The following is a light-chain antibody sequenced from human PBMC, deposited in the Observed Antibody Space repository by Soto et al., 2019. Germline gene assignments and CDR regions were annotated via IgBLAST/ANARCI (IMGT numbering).Light chain of an antibody. CDR2: DAS. J-gene: IGKJ4*01. CDR3: QQRSNWPT. CDR1: QSVSSY. V-gene: IGKV3-11*01. Sequence: EIVLTQSPATLSLSPGERATLYCRASQSVSSYLAWYQQKPGQAPRLLIYDASNRATGIPARCSGSGSGTDFTLTISSLEPEDFAVYYCQQRSNWPTFGGGTKVEIK.